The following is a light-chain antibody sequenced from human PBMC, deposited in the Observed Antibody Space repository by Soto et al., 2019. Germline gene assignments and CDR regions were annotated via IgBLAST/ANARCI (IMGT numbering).Light chain of an antibody. Sequence: EIVLTQSPGTLSLSPGERATLSCRASQSVSSNYLAWYQQKPGQAPRLLIYGASSRATGIPDRFSGSGSGTDFTLTISILEPEDFVVYYCQQYGSSPPYTFGQGTKLEIK. CDR2: GAS. CDR1: QSVSSNY. J-gene: IGKJ2*01. CDR3: QQYGSSPPYT. V-gene: IGKV3-20*01.